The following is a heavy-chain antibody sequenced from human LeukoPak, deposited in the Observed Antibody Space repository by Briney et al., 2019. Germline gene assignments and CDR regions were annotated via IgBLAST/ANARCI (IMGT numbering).Heavy chain of an antibody. Sequence: GGSLRLSCAASGFTFSVYWMSWVRQAPGKGLEWVANIKEDGSEKHYVDSVKGRFTISRDNAKNTLYLQMNSLRAEDTAVYYCVRDVPQQNFDCWGQGILVTVSS. CDR3: VRDVPQQNFDC. D-gene: IGHD6-13*01. CDR1: GFTFSVYW. CDR2: IKEDGSEK. J-gene: IGHJ4*02. V-gene: IGHV3-7*01.